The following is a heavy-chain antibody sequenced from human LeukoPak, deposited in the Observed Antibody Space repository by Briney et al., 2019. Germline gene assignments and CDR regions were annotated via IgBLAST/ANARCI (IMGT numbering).Heavy chain of an antibody. CDR1: GFTLSSYG. D-gene: IGHD6-19*01. V-gene: IGHV3-23*01. J-gene: IGHJ4*02. CDR2: ISGSGGST. CDR3: AGLYPYGSGWYYSDY. Sequence: PGGSLRLSCAASGFTLSSYGMSWVRQAPGKGLEWVSGISGSGGSTYYADAVKGRFTISRDNSKNMLYLQMNSLRAEDTAVYYCAGLYPYGSGWYYSDYWGQGTLVTVSS.